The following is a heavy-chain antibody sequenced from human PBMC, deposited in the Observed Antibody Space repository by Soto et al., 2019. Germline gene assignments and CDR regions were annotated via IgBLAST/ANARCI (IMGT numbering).Heavy chain of an antibody. CDR3: ARVAVAVSSAFDY. CDR2: INHSGST. V-gene: IGHV4-34*01. CDR1: GGSFSGYY. D-gene: IGHD6-19*01. Sequence: SETLSLTCAVYGGSFSGYYWSWIRQPPGKGLEWIGEINHSGSTNYNPSLKSRVTISVDTSKNQLSLKLSSVTAADTAVYYCARVAVAVSSAFDYWGQGTLVTVSS. J-gene: IGHJ4*02.